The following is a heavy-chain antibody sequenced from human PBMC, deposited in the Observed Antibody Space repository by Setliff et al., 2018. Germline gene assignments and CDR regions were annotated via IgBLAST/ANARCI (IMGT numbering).Heavy chain of an antibody. D-gene: IGHD3-10*01. CDR3: ARHEFVGGYYGSVTYRHFDY. CDR2: IYYTGTA. J-gene: IGHJ4*02. Sequence: PSETLSLTCTVSGDSISSTSYQWGWVRHPPGKGLEWIGSIYYTGTAYYNPSLKSRVTISVDTSKNQFSLQVTSLAATDTALYFCARHEFVGGYYGSVTYRHFDYWGQGILVTVSS. V-gene: IGHV4-39*01. CDR1: GDSISSTSYQ.